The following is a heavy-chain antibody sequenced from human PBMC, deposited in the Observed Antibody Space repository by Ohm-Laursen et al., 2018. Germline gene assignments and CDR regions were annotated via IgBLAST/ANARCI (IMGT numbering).Heavy chain of an antibody. Sequence: SLRLSCTASGFTFDDYAMHWVRQAPGKGLEWVSGISWNSGSIGYADSVKGRLTISRDNSKNTLYLQMNSLRAEDTAVYYCAKGSHYYGMDVWGQGTTVTVSS. V-gene: IGHV3-9*01. CDR2: ISWNSGSI. J-gene: IGHJ6*02. CDR3: AKGSHYYGMDV. CDR1: GFTFDDYA.